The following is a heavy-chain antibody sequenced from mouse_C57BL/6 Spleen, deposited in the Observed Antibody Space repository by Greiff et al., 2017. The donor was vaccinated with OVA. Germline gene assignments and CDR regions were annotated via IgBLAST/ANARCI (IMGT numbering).Heavy chain of an antibody. CDR3: ARSGTGFAY. D-gene: IGHD4-1*01. CDR1: GYTFTSYW. CDR2: IDPSDSYT. V-gene: IGHV1-50*01. J-gene: IGHJ3*01. Sequence: QVQLQQPGAELVKPGASVKLSCKASGYTFTSYWMQWVKQRPGQGLEWIGEIDPSDSYTNYNQKFKSKATLTVDTSSSTAYMQLSSLTSEDSAVYYCARSGTGFAYWGQGTLVTVSA.